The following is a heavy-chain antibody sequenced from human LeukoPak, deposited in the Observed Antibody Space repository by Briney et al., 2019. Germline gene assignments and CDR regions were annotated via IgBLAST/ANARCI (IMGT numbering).Heavy chain of an antibody. V-gene: IGHV3-21*01. CDR3: ARETPYYVFGGVYVEKKCVFNI. CDR2: ISSSSSYI. Sequence: GGSLRLSCAASGFTFSSYSMSWVRQAPGKGLEWVSSISSSSSYIYYADSVKGRFTISRDNAKNSLYLQMNSLRAEDTAVYYCARETPYYVFGGVYVEKKCVFNIGAQGTMVTVSS. D-gene: IGHD3-3*01. CDR1: GFTFSSYS. J-gene: IGHJ3*02.